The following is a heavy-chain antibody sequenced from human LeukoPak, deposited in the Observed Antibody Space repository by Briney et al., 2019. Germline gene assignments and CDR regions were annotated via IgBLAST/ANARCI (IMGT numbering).Heavy chain of an antibody. CDR2: IWYDASNK. CDR1: GFTFSSFG. V-gene: IGHV3-33*01. Sequence: TGGSLGLSCAASGFTFSSFGMHWVRQAPGKGLEWVAVIWYDASNKYYADSVKGRFTISRDNSKNTLYLQMNTLRDDDTAVYYCVRGVGVSRFNYLDSWGQGTLVIVSS. J-gene: IGHJ4*02. CDR3: VRGVGVSRFNYLDS. D-gene: IGHD6-13*01.